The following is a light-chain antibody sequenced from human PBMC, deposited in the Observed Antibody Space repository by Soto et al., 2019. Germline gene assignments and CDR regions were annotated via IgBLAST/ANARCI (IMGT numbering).Light chain of an antibody. J-gene: IGKJ1*01. Sequence: DIVMTQSPDSLTLSLGERATINCKSSQSVFSRFRNKNYLGWFQQKPGQTPRLLIYWASTRESGVSDRFSGSGSRTDFTLTIDSLQAEDVAVYSCQQYDTTPTWTFGQGTKVEV. V-gene: IGKV4-1*01. CDR2: WAS. CDR1: QSVFSRFRNKNY. CDR3: QQYDTTPTWT.